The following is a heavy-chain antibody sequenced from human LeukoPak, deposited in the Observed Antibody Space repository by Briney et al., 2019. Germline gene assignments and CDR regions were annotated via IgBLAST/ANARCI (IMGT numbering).Heavy chain of an antibody. CDR2: IYTSGST. CDR3: ARLEGIAAAGTWYYGMDV. V-gene: IGHV4-4*07. D-gene: IGHD6-13*01. Sequence: SETLSLTCTVSGGSISSYYWSWIRQPAGKGLEWIGRIYTSGSTNANPSLKSRVTMSIDMSENQFSLKLSSVTAADTAVYYCARLEGIAAAGTWYYGMDVWGQGTTVTVSS. CDR1: GGSISSYY. J-gene: IGHJ6*02.